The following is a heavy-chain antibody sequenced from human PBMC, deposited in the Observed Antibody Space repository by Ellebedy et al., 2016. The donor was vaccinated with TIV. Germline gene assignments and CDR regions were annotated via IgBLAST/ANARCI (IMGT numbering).Heavy chain of an antibody. CDR3: ARGGVATIPFDY. V-gene: IGHV4-59*08. D-gene: IGHD5-12*01. J-gene: IGHJ4*02. Sequence: MPSDTLSLTCTVPGCPTSNYYWSWIRQPPGKGLEWIAYIYYSGSTNYNPSLTSRVTKSVYTSKNQFSLKVSSVTATDTAVYYCARGGVATIPFDYWGKGTLVTVSS. CDR1: GCPTSNYY. CDR2: IYYSGST.